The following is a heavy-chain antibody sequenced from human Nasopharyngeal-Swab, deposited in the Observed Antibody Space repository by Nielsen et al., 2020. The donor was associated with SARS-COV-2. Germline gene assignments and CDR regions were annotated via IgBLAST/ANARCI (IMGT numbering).Heavy chain of an antibody. CDR2: ISSSSSSTI. D-gene: IGHD1-26*01. V-gene: IGHV3-48*01. CDR1: GFTFSSYS. J-gene: IGHJ4*02. Sequence: GGSLRLSCAASGFTFSSYSMNWVRQAPGKGLEWVSYISSSSSSTIYYADSVKGRFTISRDNAKNSLYLQMNSLRAEDTAVYYCARDMGSGSYFSYWGQGTLVTVSS. CDR3: ARDMGSGSYFSY.